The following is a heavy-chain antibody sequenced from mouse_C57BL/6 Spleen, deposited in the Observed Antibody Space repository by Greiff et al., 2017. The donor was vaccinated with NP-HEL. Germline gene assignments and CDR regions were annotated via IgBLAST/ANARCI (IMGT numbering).Heavy chain of an antibody. CDR1: GYTFTDYE. J-gene: IGHJ1*03. CDR3: TSGDTTVVATRYFDV. D-gene: IGHD1-1*01. Sequence: QVHVKQSGAELVRPGASVTLSCKASGYTFTDYEMHWVKQTPVHGLEWIGAIDPETGGTAYNQKFKGKAILTADKSSSTAYMELRSLTSEDSAVYYCTSGDTTVVATRYFDVWGTGTTVTVSS. CDR2: IDPETGGT. V-gene: IGHV1-15*01.